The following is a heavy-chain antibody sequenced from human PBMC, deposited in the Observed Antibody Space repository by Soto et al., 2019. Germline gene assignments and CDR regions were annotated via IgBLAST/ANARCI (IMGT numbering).Heavy chain of an antibody. CDR3: ARGSEQVDSPLGAFDY. CDR1: GFTFSSYG. J-gene: IGHJ4*02. CDR2: IWYDGSNK. V-gene: IGHV3-33*01. Sequence: GGSLRLSCAASGFTFSSYGMHWVRQAPGKGLEWVAVIWYDGSNKYYADSVKGRFTISRDNSKNTLYLQMNSLRAEDTAVYYCARGSEQVDSPLGAFDYWGQGTLVTVSS. D-gene: IGHD1-1*01.